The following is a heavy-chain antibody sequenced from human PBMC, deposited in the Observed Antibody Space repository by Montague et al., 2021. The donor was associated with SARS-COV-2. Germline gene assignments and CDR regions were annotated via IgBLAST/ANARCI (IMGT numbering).Heavy chain of an antibody. CDR3: ARGPLHGVAADTPFDL. CDR2: IYYSGST. CDR1: GGSISSGGYY. Sequence: TLSLTCTVSGGSISSGGYYWSWIRQHPGKGLEWIGYIYYSGSTYYNPSLKSPVTISLDTSNNHFSLKLSSVTAADTAVYYCARGPLHGVAADTPFDLWGQGTLVTVSS. V-gene: IGHV4-31*01. J-gene: IGHJ4*02. D-gene: IGHD2-15*01.